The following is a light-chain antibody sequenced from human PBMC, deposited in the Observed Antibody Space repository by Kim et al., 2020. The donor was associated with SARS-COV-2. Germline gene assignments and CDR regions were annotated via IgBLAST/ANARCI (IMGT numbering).Light chain of an antibody. V-gene: IGLV3-1*01. CDR3: QAWDSSNVV. Sequence: SVSPGQTASITCSGDKLGDKYACWYQPKPGQSPVLVIYQDSKRPSGIPERFSGSNSGNTATLTISGTQAMDEADYYCQAWDSSNVVFGGGTQLTVL. CDR2: QDS. CDR1: KLGDKY. J-gene: IGLJ2*01.